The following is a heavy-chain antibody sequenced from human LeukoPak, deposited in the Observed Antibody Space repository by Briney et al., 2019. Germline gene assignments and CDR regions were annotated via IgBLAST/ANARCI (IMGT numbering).Heavy chain of an antibody. CDR3: ARGNQLRYFDWLLYYYYGMDV. Sequence: ASVKVSCKVSGYTLTELSMHWVRQAPGKGLEWMGGFDPEDGETIYAQKFQGRVTMTEDTSTDTAYMELSSLRSEDTAVYYCARGNQLRYFDWLLYYYYGMDVWGQGTTVTVSS. CDR1: GYTLTELS. V-gene: IGHV1-24*01. CDR2: FDPEDGET. D-gene: IGHD3-9*01. J-gene: IGHJ6*02.